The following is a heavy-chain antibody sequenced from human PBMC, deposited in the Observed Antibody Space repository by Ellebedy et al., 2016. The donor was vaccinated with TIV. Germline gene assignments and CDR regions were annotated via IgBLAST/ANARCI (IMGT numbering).Heavy chain of an antibody. CDR3: ARSRSSGWLHTPDY. J-gene: IGHJ4*02. CDR1: GFTFSSYS. V-gene: IGHV3-21*04. Sequence: GESLKISCAASGFTFSSYSMNWVRQAPGKGLEWVSSISSSSSYIYYADSVKGRFTISRDNAKNSLYLQMNSLRAEDTAVYYCARSRSSGWLHTPDYWGQGTLVTVSS. CDR2: ISSSSSYI. D-gene: IGHD6-19*01.